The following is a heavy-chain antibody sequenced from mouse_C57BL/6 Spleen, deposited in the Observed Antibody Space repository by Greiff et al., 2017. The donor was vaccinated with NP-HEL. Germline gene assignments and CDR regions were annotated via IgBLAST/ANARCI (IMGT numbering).Heavy chain of an antibody. CDR1: GYTFTSYW. J-gene: IGHJ3*01. Sequence: QVQLQQPGAELVRPGSSVKLSCKASGYTFTSYWMDWVKQRPGQGLEWIGNIYPSDSETHYNQKFKDKATLTVDKSSSTAYMQLSSLTSEDSAVYYCARDEGAWFAYWGQGTLVTVSA. CDR3: ARDEGAWFAY. V-gene: IGHV1-61*01. CDR2: IYPSDSET.